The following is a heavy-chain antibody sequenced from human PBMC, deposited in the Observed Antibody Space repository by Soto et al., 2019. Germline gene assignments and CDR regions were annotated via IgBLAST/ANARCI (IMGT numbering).Heavy chain of an antibody. V-gene: IGHV1-46*01. D-gene: IGHD5-18*01. CDR3: ATSVNSAMAFDY. CDR2: INPNGGIT. CDR1: GYTFTHYY. J-gene: IGHJ4*02. Sequence: WASVKVSCKASGYTFTHYYIHWVRQAPGQGLEWMGIINPNGGITTYAQKFRAGFTVTRDTSTSTVYLELSSLRSEDSAIYYCATSVNSAMAFDYWGQGTLVTVSS.